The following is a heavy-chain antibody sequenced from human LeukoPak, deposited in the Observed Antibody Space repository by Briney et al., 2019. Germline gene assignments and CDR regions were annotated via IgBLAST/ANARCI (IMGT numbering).Heavy chain of an antibody. V-gene: IGHV4-38-2*01. CDR3: ARTSGGNSDY. J-gene: IGHJ4*02. D-gene: IGHD4-23*01. Sequence: SETLSLTCAVSGYSISSGYYWGWIRPPPGKGLEWIGSIYHSGSTYYNPSLKSRVTISVDTSKNQFSLKLSSVTAADTAVYYCARTSGGNSDYWGQGTLVTMSS. CDR2: IYHSGST. CDR1: GYSISSGYY.